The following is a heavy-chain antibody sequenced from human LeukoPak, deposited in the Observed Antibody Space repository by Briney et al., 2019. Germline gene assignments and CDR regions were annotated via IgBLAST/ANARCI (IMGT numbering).Heavy chain of an antibody. CDR2: IYGSGGST. Sequence: PGGSLRLSCAASGFTLSSYSMSWVRQAPGKGLEWVSAIYGSGGSTYYADFVKGRFTTSRDNSKNTLYLQMTSLRAEDTAVYYCAKGAPRVAATLRYYYYGMDVWGQGTTVTVSS. J-gene: IGHJ6*02. CDR3: AKGAPRVAATLRYYYYGMDV. D-gene: IGHD2-15*01. CDR1: GFTLSSYS. V-gene: IGHV3-23*01.